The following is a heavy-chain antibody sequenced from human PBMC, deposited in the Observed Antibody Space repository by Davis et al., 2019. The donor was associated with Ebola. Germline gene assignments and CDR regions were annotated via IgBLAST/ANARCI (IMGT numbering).Heavy chain of an antibody. CDR1: GFTLSNDA. D-gene: IGHD6-13*01. CDR2: LSGSGAMT. J-gene: IGHJ6*04. Sequence: GESLKISCVASGFTLSNDAMSWVRQAPGKGLEWVSGLSGSGAMTYYADSVRGRFTISRDNSKNTLYLQMNSLRAEDTAVYYCARDDISSSLYFYGMDVWGKGTTVTVSS. CDR3: ARDDISSSLYFYGMDV. V-gene: IGHV3-23*01.